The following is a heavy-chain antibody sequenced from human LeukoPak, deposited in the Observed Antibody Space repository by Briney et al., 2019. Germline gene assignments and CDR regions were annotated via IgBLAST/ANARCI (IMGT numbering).Heavy chain of an antibody. CDR1: GFPLRDFY. J-gene: IGHJ4*02. V-gene: IGHV3-11*01. Sequence: GGSLRLSCAASGFPLRDFYMTWIRQAPGKGLEWVAYINPSGTIMKYADALKGRFIVSRDNAENSLYLQMNSLRAEDTATYYCTRDPRLCDYWGQGTRITVSS. CDR3: TRDPRLCDY. CDR2: INPSGTIM.